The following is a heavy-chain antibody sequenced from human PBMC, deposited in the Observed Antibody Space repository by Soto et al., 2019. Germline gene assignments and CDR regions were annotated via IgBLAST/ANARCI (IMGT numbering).Heavy chain of an antibody. J-gene: IGHJ4*02. V-gene: IGHV4-4*02. CDR3: ARMVGATLVDF. Sequence: QVHLQEASPGRVRPSGTLSLTCADSGASSISTTSHNWWTSVRQPPGKGLEWIGEIYHTGSTNYNPSLKSRVTMSIDKSKNQFSLKLTSVTAADTAVYYCARMVGATLVDFWGQGTLVTVSS. CDR2: IYHTGST. CDR1: GASSISTTSHNW. D-gene: IGHD1-26*01.